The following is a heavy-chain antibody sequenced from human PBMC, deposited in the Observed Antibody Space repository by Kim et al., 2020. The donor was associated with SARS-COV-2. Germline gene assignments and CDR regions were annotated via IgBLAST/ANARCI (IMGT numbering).Heavy chain of an antibody. J-gene: IGHJ4*02. CDR3: AKDTPMNSYDSSWYYFDY. Sequence: GGSLRLSCAASGFTFSSYAMSWVRQAPGKGLEWVSAISGSGGSTYYADSVKGRFTISRDNSKNTLYLQMNSLRAEDTAVYYCAKDTPMNSYDSSWYYFDYWGQGTLVTVSS. CDR2: ISGSGGST. D-gene: IGHD3-22*01. V-gene: IGHV3-23*01. CDR1: GFTFSSYA.